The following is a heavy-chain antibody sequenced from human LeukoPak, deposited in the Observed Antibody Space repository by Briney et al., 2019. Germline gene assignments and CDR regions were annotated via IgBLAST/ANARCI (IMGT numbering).Heavy chain of an antibody. CDR2: IYHSGST. Sequence: SETLSLTCTVSGCSISSGYYWGWIRQPPGKGMEWIGSIYHSGSTYYNPSLKSRVTISVDTSKNRFSLKLSSVTAADTAVYYCARSSGGTTGAFDIWGQGTMVTVSS. J-gene: IGHJ3*02. V-gene: IGHV4-38-2*02. CDR1: GCSISSGYY. D-gene: IGHD2-15*01. CDR3: ARSSGGTTGAFDI.